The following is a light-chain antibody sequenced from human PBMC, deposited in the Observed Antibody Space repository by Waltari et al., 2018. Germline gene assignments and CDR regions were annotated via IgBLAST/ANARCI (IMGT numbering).Light chain of an antibody. J-gene: IGKJ1*01. CDR1: QSVSSD. CDR3: LHCFRLPVT. V-gene: IGKV3-11*01. CDR2: GAS. Sequence: EIVLTQSPATLPLSLGERATLSCRASQSVSSDLAWYQQKPGQAPRLLIYGASTRATGIPDRFSGSGSGTDFSFTISRLEPEDFAVYYCLHCFRLPVTFGQGTTVEI.